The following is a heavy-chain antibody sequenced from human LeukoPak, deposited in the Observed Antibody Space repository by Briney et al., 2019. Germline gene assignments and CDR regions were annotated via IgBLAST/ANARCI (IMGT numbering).Heavy chain of an antibody. D-gene: IGHD3-10*01. CDR3: ANDKGHGSGRGYFDS. J-gene: IGHJ4*02. CDR1: GFTFSSYG. CDR2: ISNTGGTT. V-gene: IGHV3-23*01. Sequence: GGSLRLSCAASGFTFSSYGMDWVRQAPGKGLECISAISNTGGTTYYADSVKGRFTISRDNSKNILYLRMNSLRAEDTAIYYCANDKGHGSGRGYFDSWGQGTLVTVSA.